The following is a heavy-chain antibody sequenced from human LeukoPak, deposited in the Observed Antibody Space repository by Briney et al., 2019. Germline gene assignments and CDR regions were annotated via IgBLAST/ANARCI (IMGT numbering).Heavy chain of an antibody. D-gene: IGHD3-3*01. Sequence: SVKVSCKASGGTFSSYAISWVRQAPGQGLEWMGRIIPILGIANYAQKFQGRVTITADKSTSTAYMELSSLRSEDTAVYYCARGGQLVSYYDFWSGYHFDYWGQGTLVTVSS. CDR2: IIPILGIA. CDR3: ARGGQLVSYYDFWSGYHFDY. CDR1: GGTFSSYA. V-gene: IGHV1-69*04. J-gene: IGHJ4*02.